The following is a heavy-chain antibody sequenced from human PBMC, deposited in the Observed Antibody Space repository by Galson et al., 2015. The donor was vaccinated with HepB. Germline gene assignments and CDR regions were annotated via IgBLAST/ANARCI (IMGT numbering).Heavy chain of an antibody. Sequence: VKVSCKASRFTFSSSAVQWVRQARGQGLELIGWIVVGSGNTNYAQKFQERVTITRDMSTSTAYMELSSLRSEDTAVYYCAAASSWYDYYYYGLDVWGQGTTVTVSS. CDR1: RFTFSSSA. CDR2: IVVGSGNT. J-gene: IGHJ6*02. V-gene: IGHV1-58*01. CDR3: AAASSWYDYYYYGLDV. D-gene: IGHD6-13*01.